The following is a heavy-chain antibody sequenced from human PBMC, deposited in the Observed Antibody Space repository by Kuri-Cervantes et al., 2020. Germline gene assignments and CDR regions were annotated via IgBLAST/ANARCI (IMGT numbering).Heavy chain of an antibody. J-gene: IGHJ5*02. CDR1: GFTFSSYE. D-gene: IGHD5-18*01. Sequence: GGSLRLSCAASGFTFSSYEMNWVRQATGKGLEWVSSISRNSDYIYYADSVRGRFTISRDNAKNSLYLQLNSLRAEDTALYYCTRGMGDTAIPGSWGQGTLVTVSS. CDR2: ISRNSDYI. V-gene: IGHV3-21*01. CDR3: TRGMGDTAIPGS.